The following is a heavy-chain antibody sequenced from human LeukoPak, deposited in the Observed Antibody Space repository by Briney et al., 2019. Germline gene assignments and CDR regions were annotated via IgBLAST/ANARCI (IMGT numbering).Heavy chain of an antibody. CDR2: IYYSGST. CDR3: ARVGGGPYYYYYYMDV. CDR1: GGSISSYY. Sequence: PSETLSLTCTVSGGSISSYYWSWIRQPPGKGLEWIGYIYYSGSTNYNPSLKSRVTISVDTSKNQLSLKLSSVTAADTAVYYCARVGGGPYYYYYYMDVWGKGTTVAVSS. D-gene: IGHD3-16*01. V-gene: IGHV4-59*01. J-gene: IGHJ6*03.